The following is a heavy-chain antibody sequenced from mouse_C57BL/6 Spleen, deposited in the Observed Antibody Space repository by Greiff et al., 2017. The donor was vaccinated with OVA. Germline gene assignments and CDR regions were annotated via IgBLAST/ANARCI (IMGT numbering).Heavy chain of an antibody. J-gene: IGHJ2*01. D-gene: IGHD2-5*01. CDR1: GYTFTSYW. V-gene: IGHV1-72*01. CDR2: IDPNRGGT. Sequence: VQLQQPGAELVKPGASVKLSCKASGYTFTSYWMHWVKQRPGRGLEGIGRIDPNRGGTKDNEKFKSKATLTVDKPPSTAYMQLSSLTSEDSAVYYCARTDYSNYDFDDWGQGTTLTVSS. CDR3: ARTDYSNYDFDD.